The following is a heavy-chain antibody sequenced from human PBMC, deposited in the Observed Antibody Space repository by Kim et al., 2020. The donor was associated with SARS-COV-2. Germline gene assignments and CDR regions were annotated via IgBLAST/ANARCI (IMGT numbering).Heavy chain of an antibody. CDR3: ARDQEYYDSSGYYYGGYYFDY. CDR2: IIPILGIA. Sequence: SVKVSCKASGGTFSSYTISWVRQAPGQGLEWMGRIIPILGIANYAQKFQGRVTITADKSTSTAYMELSSLRSEDTAVYYCARDQEYYDSSGYYYGGYYFDYWGQGTLVTVSS. CDR1: GGTFSSYT. J-gene: IGHJ4*02. D-gene: IGHD3-22*01. V-gene: IGHV1-69*04.